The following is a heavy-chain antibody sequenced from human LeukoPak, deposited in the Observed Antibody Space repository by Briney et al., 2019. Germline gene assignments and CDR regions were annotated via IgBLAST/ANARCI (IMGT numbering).Heavy chain of an antibody. CDR2: ISGSGGST. CDR3: AKGANDYGDYVFDY. J-gene: IGHJ4*02. CDR1: GFPFISYA. D-gene: IGHD4-17*01. Sequence: GSLRLSCAASGFPFISYAMSWVRQAPGKGLEWVSAISGSGGSTYYADSVKGRFTISRDNSKNTLHLQMNSLRAEDTAVYYCAKGANDYGDYVFDYWGQGTLVTVSS. V-gene: IGHV3-23*01.